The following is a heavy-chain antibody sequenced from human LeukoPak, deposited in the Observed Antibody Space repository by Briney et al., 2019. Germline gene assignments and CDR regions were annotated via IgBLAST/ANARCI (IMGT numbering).Heavy chain of an antibody. Sequence: PGGSLRLSCAASGFTFSSYAMSWVRQAPGKGLEWVSAISGSGGSTYYADSVKGRFTISRDNSKNTLYLQMNSLTAEDTAVYYCARGYCSGGSCYQFFDYWGQGTLVTVSP. V-gene: IGHV3-23*01. J-gene: IGHJ4*02. D-gene: IGHD2-15*01. CDR1: GFTFSSYA. CDR2: ISGSGGST. CDR3: ARGYCSGGSCYQFFDY.